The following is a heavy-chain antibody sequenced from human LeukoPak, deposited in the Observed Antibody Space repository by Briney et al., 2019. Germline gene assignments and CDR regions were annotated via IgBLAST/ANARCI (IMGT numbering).Heavy chain of an antibody. Sequence: ASVKVSCKASGYTFTSYAMHWVRQAPGQRLEWMGWINAGNGNTKYSQKFQGRVTITADESTSTAYMELSSLRSEDTAVYYCARGDYDFWSGYSTYYYYYYGMDVWGQGATVTVSS. CDR2: INAGNGNT. V-gene: IGHV1-3*01. CDR1: GYTFTSYA. CDR3: ARGDYDFWSGYSTYYYYYYGMDV. D-gene: IGHD3-3*01. J-gene: IGHJ6*02.